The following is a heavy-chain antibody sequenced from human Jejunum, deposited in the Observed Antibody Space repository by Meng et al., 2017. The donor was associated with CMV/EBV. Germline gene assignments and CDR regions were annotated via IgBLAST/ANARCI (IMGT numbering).Heavy chain of an antibody. Sequence: AFIFTTYSMHWVRQTQVKGLEWVAFIRFDGNDKRYVDSVKGRFTISRDNSKDTVYLEMNSLRLEDTAVYYCAKDFYSDFLGEVFDYWGQGTLVTVSS. V-gene: IGHV3-30*02. CDR3: AKDFYSDFLGEVFDY. J-gene: IGHJ4*02. CDR2: IRFDGNDK. CDR1: AFIFTTYS. D-gene: IGHD2-15*01.